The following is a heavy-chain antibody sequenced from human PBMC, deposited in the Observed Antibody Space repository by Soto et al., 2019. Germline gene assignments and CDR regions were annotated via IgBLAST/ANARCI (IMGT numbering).Heavy chain of an antibody. CDR2: ISGSGGST. V-gene: IGHV3-23*01. CDR3: AKFLITIFGVVTLAIDP. CDR1: GFTFSSYA. D-gene: IGHD3-3*01. J-gene: IGHJ5*02. Sequence: PGGSLRLSCAASGFTFSSYAMSWVRQAPGKGLEWVSAISGSGGSTYYADSVKGRFTISRDNSKNTPYLQMNSLRAEDTAVYYCAKFLITIFGVVTLAIDPWGQGTLVTVSS.